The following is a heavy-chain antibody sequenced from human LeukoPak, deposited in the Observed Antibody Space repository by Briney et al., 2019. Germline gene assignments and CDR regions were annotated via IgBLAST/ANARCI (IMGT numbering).Heavy chain of an antibody. CDR2: IRSKANSYAT. J-gene: IGHJ4*02. CDR3: TRLSMTTVTTFDY. CDR1: GFTFSGSA. Sequence: PGGSLRLSCAASGFTFSGSAMHWVRQASGKGLEWVGRIRSKANSYATAYATSVKGRFTISRDDSKNTAYLQMNSLKTEDTAVYYCTRLSMTTVTTFDYWGQGTLVTVSS. V-gene: IGHV3-73*01. D-gene: IGHD4-17*01.